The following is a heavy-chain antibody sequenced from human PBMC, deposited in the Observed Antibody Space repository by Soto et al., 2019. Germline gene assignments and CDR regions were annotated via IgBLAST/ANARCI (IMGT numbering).Heavy chain of an antibody. CDR2: IYYSGST. CDR3: ARDRPHYGSGSYAVESLDY. Sequence: QVQLQESGPGLVKPSQTLSLTCIVPGGSISSGGYYWSWIRQHPGKGLEWIGYIYYSGSTYYNPSLKSRVTISVDTSKNQFSLKLSSVTAADTAVYYCARDRPHYGSGSYAVESLDYWGQGTLVTVSS. CDR1: GGSISSGGYY. J-gene: IGHJ4*02. D-gene: IGHD3-10*01. V-gene: IGHV4-31*03.